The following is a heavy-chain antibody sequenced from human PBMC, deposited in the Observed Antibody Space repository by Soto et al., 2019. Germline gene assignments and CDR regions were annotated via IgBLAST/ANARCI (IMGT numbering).Heavy chain of an antibody. Sequence: GGSLRLSCTASGFTFGDYAMSWFRQAPGKGLEWVGFIRSKAYGGTTEYAASVKGRFTISRDDSKSIAYLQMNSLKTEDTAVYYCTRPGCSGGSCYSRYYYYYMDVWGKGTTVTVSS. D-gene: IGHD2-15*01. J-gene: IGHJ6*03. CDR1: GFTFGDYA. V-gene: IGHV3-49*03. CDR2: IRSKAYGGTT. CDR3: TRPGCSGGSCYSRYYYYYMDV.